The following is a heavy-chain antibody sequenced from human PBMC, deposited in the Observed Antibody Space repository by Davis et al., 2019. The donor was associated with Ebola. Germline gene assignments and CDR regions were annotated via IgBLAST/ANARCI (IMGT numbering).Heavy chain of an antibody. V-gene: IGHV1-2*04. J-gene: IGHJ6*02. CDR2: INPNSGGT. CDR1: GYTFTSYG. CDR3: ARDRWSGWVRGEYYYYGMDV. D-gene: IGHD3-3*01. Sequence: ASVKVSCKASGYTFTSYGISWVRQAPGQGLEWMGWINPNSGGTNYAQKFQGWVTMTRDTSISTAYMDLSRLRSDDTAVYYCARDRWSGWVRGEYYYYGMDVWGQGTTVIVSS.